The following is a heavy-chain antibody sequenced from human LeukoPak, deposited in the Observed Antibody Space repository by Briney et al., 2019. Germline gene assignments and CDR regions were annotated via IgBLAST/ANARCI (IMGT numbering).Heavy chain of an antibody. CDR2: VNNDGSST. D-gene: IGHD5/OR15-5a*01. J-gene: IGHJ4*02. Sequence: GGSLRLSCAASGVIFSNYWMHWVRQAPGKGLVWVSRVNNDGSSTTYADSVKGRFTISRDNAKNTLYLQMNSLRAEDTAVYSCAMAGLRVTDYWGQGTLVTVSS. CDR3: AMAGLRVTDY. V-gene: IGHV3-74*03. CDR1: GVIFSNYW.